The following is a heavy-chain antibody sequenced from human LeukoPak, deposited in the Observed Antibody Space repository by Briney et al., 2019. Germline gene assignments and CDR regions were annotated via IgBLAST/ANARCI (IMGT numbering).Heavy chain of an antibody. D-gene: IGHD4-11*01. Sequence: GGSLRLSCAASGVSLNKNYMTWVSQAPGKGLEGISILYSGGRTYYADSVRGRFTISRDNSKNTLYLQMTSLRAEDTAVYYCASVHHPPDTSNYGYVDYWGHGTLVAVSS. CDR1: GVSLNKNY. J-gene: IGHJ4*01. CDR3: ASVHHPPDTSNYGYVDY. CDR2: LYSGGRT. V-gene: IGHV3-53*01.